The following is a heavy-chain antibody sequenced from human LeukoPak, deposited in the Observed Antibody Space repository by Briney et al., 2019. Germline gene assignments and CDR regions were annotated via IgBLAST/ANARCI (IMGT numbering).Heavy chain of an antibody. CDR1: GFTFSSYA. CDR2: ISSSSSSI. D-gene: IGHD3-22*01. CDR3: AREIGNYYDSSGYYSEARDY. J-gene: IGHJ4*02. Sequence: PGGSLRLSCAASGFTFSSYAMNWVRQAPGKGLEWVSYISSSSSSIYYADSVKGRFTISRDNAKNSLYLQMNSLRDEDTAVYYCAREIGNYYDSSGYYSEARDYWGQGTLVTVSS. V-gene: IGHV3-48*02.